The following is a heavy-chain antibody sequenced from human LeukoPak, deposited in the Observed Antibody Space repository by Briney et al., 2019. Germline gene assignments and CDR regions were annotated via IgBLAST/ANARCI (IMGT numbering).Heavy chain of an antibody. CDR3: AREIVVVPAAMGGAYYYYGMDV. J-gene: IGHJ6*02. CDR1: GFTFSTYA. V-gene: IGHV3-23*01. CDR2: ISGSGGST. Sequence: GGSLRLSCAASGFTFSTYAMSWVRQAPGKGLEWVSTISGSGGSTYYADSVKGRFTISRDNSKNTLYLQMNSLRAEDTAVYYCAREIVVVPAAMGGAYYYYGMDVWGQGTTVTVSS. D-gene: IGHD2-2*01.